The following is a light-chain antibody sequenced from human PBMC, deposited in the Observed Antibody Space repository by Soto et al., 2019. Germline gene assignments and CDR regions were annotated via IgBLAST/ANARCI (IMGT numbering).Light chain of an antibody. Sequence: DIQMTQSPSSLSASVGDRVTITCRASQSISSYLNWYQQKPGKAPKLLIYAASSLQSGVPSRFSGSGSGPDFTLTISSLQPEDFASYYCQHSYSTPYTFGQGAKLEIK. V-gene: IGKV1-39*01. CDR2: AAS. CDR3: QHSYSTPYT. CDR1: QSISSY. J-gene: IGKJ2*01.